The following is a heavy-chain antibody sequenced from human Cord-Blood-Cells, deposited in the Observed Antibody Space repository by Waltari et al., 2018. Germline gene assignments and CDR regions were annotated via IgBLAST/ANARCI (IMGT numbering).Heavy chain of an antibody. V-gene: IGHV4-34*01. J-gene: IGHJ4*02. CDR1: GGSFSGDY. Sequence: QVQLQQWGAGLLKPSETLSLTCAVYGGSFSGDYWSWIRQPPGKGLEWIGEINHSGSTNYNPSLKSRVTISVDTSKNQFSLKLSSVTAADTAVYYCASTSSWYYWGQGTLVTVSS. CDR3: ASTSSWYY. D-gene: IGHD6-13*01. CDR2: INHSGST.